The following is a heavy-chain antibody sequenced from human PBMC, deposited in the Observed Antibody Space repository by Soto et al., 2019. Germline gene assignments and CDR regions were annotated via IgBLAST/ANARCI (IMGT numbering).Heavy chain of an antibody. J-gene: IGHJ4*02. Sequence: LQLQESGPGLVKPSETLSLTCTVSGGSISSSSYYWGWIRQPPGKGLEWIGSIYYSGSTYYNPSLKSRVTISVDTSTTQFSLKLRSVTAADTAVYYCARHTPAISISDHWGQGTLVTVSS. D-gene: IGHD2-15*01. CDR2: IYYSGST. CDR3: ARHTPAISISDH. V-gene: IGHV4-39*01. CDR1: GGSISSSSYY.